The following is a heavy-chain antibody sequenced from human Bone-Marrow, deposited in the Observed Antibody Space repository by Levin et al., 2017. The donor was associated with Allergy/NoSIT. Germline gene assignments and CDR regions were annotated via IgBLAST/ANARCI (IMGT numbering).Heavy chain of an antibody. V-gene: IGHV4-34*01. CDR1: GGSFSGYY. D-gene: IGHD4-17*01. J-gene: IGHJ6*02. CDR3: ARGGGVTTVTTRHLNPVGMDV. Sequence: GSLRLSCAVYGGSFSGYYWSWIRQPPGKGLEWIGEINHSGSTNYNPSLKSRVTISVDTSKNQFSLKLSSVTAADTAVYYCARGGGVTTVTTRHLNPVGMDVWGQGTTVTVSS. CDR2: INHSGST.